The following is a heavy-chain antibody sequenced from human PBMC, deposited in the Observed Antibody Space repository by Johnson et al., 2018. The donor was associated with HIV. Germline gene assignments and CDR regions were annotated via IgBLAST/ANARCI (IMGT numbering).Heavy chain of an antibody. Sequence: QVQLVESGGGVVQPGRSLRLSCAASGFTFSSYAMHWVRQAPGKGLEWVAVISYDGSNKYYADSVKGRFTISRDNFKNTLYLQMNSLRAGDTAVYYCARGDYGGNLDAFDIWGRGTMVTVSS. CDR2: ISYDGSNK. D-gene: IGHD4-23*01. V-gene: IGHV3-30*14. CDR3: ARGDYGGNLDAFDI. J-gene: IGHJ3*02. CDR1: GFTFSSYA.